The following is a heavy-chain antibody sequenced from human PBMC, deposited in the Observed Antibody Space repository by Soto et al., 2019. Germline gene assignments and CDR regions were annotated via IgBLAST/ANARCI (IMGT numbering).Heavy chain of an antibody. CDR1: GFTFSSYG. J-gene: IGHJ3*02. Sequence: PGGSLRLSCAASGFTFSSYGMHWVRQAPGKGLEWVAVIWYDGSNKYYADSVKGRFTISRDNSKNTLYLQMNSLRAEDTAVYYCARDPEMIVVVNDAFDIWGQGTMVTVSS. D-gene: IGHD3-22*01. V-gene: IGHV3-33*01. CDR2: IWYDGSNK. CDR3: ARDPEMIVVVNDAFDI.